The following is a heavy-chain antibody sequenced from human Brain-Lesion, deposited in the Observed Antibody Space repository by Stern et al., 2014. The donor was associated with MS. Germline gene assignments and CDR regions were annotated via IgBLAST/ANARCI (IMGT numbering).Heavy chain of an antibody. J-gene: IGHJ4*02. CDR1: GYTFIRYA. CDR2: INGVDDKT. D-gene: IGHD3-22*01. V-gene: IGHV1-3*01. CDR3: ARDDHRDSSGHYAPFDY. Sequence: MQLVESGAEVKKPGASVKVSCKASGYTFIRYAMQWVRQAPGQRLAWMGRINGVDDKTKYSHKFQGRVTITRDTSANTVYMELSSLRSEDTAVYYCARDDHRDSSGHYAPFDYWGQGTRVTVSS.